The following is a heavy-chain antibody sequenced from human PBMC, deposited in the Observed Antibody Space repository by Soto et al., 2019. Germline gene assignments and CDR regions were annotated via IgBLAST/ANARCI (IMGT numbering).Heavy chain of an antibody. CDR1: GFTVSSNY. D-gene: IGHD1-20*01. CDR2: IYSGGST. CDR3: ARDPHNDAFDI. J-gene: IGHJ3*02. V-gene: IGHV3-66*02. Sequence: GGSLRLSCAASGFTVSSNYMSWVRQAPGKGLEWVSVIYSGGSTYYADSVKGRFTISRDNSKNTLYLQMNNLRAEDTAVYYCARDPHNDAFDIWGQGTMVTVSS.